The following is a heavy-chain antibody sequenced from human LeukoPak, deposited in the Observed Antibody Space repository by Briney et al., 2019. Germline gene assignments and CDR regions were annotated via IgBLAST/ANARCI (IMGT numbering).Heavy chain of an antibody. J-gene: IGHJ3*02. V-gene: IGHV4-59*01. CDR3: ARGRTIFGVVNDAFDI. CDR1: GGSISSYD. CDR2: VNYSGST. Sequence: SETLSLTCIVSGGSISSYDWSWIRQPPGKGLEWIGYVNYSGSTNYNPSLKSRITFSVDTSKNQFSLNLSSVTAAGTAVYYCARGRTIFGVVNDAFDIWGQGTMVTVSS. D-gene: IGHD3-3*01.